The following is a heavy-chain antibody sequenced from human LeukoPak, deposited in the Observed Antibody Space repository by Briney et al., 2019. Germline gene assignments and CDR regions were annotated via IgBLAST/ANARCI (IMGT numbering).Heavy chain of an antibody. V-gene: IGHV3-30-3*01. CDR1: GFTFSSYA. CDR3: AKGSRIGMATTHFDY. CDR2: ISYDGSNK. J-gene: IGHJ4*02. Sequence: GRSLRLSCAASGFTFSSYAMHWVRQAPGKGLEWVAVISYDGSNKYYADSVKGRFTISRDNSKNTLYLQMNSLRAEDTAVYYCAKGSRIGMATTHFDYWGQGTLVTVSS. D-gene: IGHD5-24*01.